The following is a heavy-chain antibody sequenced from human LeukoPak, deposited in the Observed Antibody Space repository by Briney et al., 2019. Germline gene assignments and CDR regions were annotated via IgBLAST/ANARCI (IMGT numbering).Heavy chain of an antibody. Sequence: GGSLRLSCAASGFTSSSYSMNWVRQAPGKGLEWVSSISSSSSYIYYADSVKGRFTISRDNAKNSLYLQMNSLRAEDTAVYYCARDSAAGTIDYWGQGTLVTVSS. CDR1: GFTSSSYS. J-gene: IGHJ4*02. D-gene: IGHD6-13*01. CDR2: ISSSSSYI. V-gene: IGHV3-21*01. CDR3: ARDSAAGTIDY.